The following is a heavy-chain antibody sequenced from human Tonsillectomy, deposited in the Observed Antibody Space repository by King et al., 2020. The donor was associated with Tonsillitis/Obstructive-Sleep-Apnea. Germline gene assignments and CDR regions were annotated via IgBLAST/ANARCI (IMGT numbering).Heavy chain of an antibody. CDR2: ISISSSYT. V-gene: IGHV3-11*05. Sequence: VQLVEAGGGLVKPGGSLRLSCAASGFTFSDYYMSWIRQAPGKGLEWVSYISISSSYTNYADSVKGRFTISRDNAKNSLYLQMNSLRAEDTAVYYCARMYGDYVEAFDYWGQGTLVTVSS. D-gene: IGHD4-17*01. J-gene: IGHJ4*02. CDR3: ARMYGDYVEAFDY. CDR1: GFTFSDYY.